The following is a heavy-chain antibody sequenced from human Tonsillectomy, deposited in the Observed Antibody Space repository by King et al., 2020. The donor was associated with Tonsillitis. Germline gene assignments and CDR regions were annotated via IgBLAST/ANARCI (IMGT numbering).Heavy chain of an antibody. CDR2: ISYDGSNK. D-gene: IGHD3-22*01. CDR3: AKDLYCYDCSGYLDY. V-gene: IGHV3-30*18. Sequence: QVQLVESGGGVVQPGRSLRLSCAASGFTFSTYDMHWVRQAPGKGLEWVAVISYDGSNKFYADSVKGRFTISRDNSKNTLYLQLNSLRAEDTAVYYCAKDLYCYDCSGYLDYWGQGPLVTVS. CDR1: GFTFSTYD. J-gene: IGHJ4*02.